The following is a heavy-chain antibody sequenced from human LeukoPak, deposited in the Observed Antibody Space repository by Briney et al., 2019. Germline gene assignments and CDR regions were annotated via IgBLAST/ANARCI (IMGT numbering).Heavy chain of an antibody. D-gene: IGHD3-9*01. J-gene: IGHJ6*02. CDR3: ARVLSEAHAGYDILTGYDYYYGMDV. CDR2: ISSSSSYI. Sequence: KPGGSLRLSCAASGFTFSSYSMNWVRQAPGKGLEWVSSISSSSSYIYYADSVKGRFTISRDNAKNSLYLQMNSLRAEDTAVYYCARVLSEAHAGYDILTGYDYYYGMDVWGQGTTVTVSS. V-gene: IGHV3-21*01. CDR1: GFTFSSYS.